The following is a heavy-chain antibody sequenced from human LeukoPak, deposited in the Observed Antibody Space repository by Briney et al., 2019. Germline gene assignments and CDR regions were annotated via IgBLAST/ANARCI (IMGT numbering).Heavy chain of an antibody. J-gene: IGHJ3*02. CDR2: IYYSGST. V-gene: IGHV4-59*12. D-gene: IGHD6-19*01. Sequence: KPSETLSLTCTVSGGSISSYYWSWVREPPGKGLEWIGYIYYSGSTNYNPSLKSRVTISVDKSKNQFSLKLSSVTAADTAVYYCAIGAVAGSDGFDIWGQGTMVTVSS. CDR1: GGSISSYY. CDR3: AIGAVAGSDGFDI.